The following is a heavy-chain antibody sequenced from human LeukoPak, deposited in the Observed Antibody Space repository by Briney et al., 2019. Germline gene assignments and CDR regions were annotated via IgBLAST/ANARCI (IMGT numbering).Heavy chain of an antibody. Sequence: ASVKVSCKASGYTFTSYAMNWVRQAPGQGLEWMGWINTNTGNPTYAQGFTGRFVFSLDTSVSTAYLQISSLKAEDTAVYYCARLMYRSSWWRDYYYYGMDVWGQGTTVTVSS. V-gene: IGHV7-4-1*02. J-gene: IGHJ6*02. CDR1: GYTFTSYA. CDR2: INTNTGNP. D-gene: IGHD6-13*01. CDR3: ARLMYRSSWWRDYYYYGMDV.